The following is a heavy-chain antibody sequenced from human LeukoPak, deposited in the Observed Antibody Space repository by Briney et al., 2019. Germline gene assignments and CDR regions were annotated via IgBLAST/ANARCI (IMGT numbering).Heavy chain of an antibody. CDR2: IIPIFGTA. CDR1: GGTFSSYA. J-gene: IGHJ4*02. V-gene: IGHV1-69*05. CDR3: ARDLSDFWSGFGF. Sequence: ASVKVSCKASGGTFSSYAISWVRQAPGQGREWMGRIIPIFGTANYAQKFQGRVTITTDESTSTAYMELSSLRSEDTAVYYCARDLSDFWSGFGFWGQGTLVTVSS. D-gene: IGHD3-3*01.